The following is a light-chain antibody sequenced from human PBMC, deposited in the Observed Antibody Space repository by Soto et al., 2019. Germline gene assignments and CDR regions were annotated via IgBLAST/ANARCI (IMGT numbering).Light chain of an antibody. V-gene: IGKV3-15*01. J-gene: IGKJ1*01. Sequence: EIVLTQSPGTLSLSAGERATLSCWASQSISSNLAWYQQKPGQAPRLLIYGASTRATGIPARFSGSGSGTEFTLTISSLQYEDFAVYDCQQYNNWTGTFGQGTKVDIK. CDR3: QQYNNWTGT. CDR2: GAS. CDR1: QSISSN.